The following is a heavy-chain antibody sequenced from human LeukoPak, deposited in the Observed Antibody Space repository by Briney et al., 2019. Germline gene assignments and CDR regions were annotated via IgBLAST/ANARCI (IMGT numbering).Heavy chain of an antibody. Sequence: SETLSLTCAVYGGSFSGYYWSWIRQPPGKGLEWIGEINHSGSTNYNPSPKSRVTISVDTSKNQFSLKLSSVTAADTAVYYCASLYRLKMAHWYRSSWYYFDYWGQGTLVTVSS. D-gene: IGHD6-13*01. CDR2: INHSGST. J-gene: IGHJ4*02. CDR1: GGSFSGYY. V-gene: IGHV4-34*01. CDR3: ASLYRLKMAHWYRSSWYYFDY.